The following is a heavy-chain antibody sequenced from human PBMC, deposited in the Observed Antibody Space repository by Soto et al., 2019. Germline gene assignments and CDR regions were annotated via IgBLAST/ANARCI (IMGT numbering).Heavy chain of an antibody. V-gene: IGHV1-8*01. CDR2: MNPFSGNA. Sequence: ASVKVSFKACGYTFTRYDIYWVRQATGQGLEWMGWMNPFSGNAVYTQKFQDRVTMTRDTSINTAYMEMSGLRSEDTAVYYCTRGQGNHWGQGSLVTVSS. CDR1: GYTFTRYD. J-gene: IGHJ4*02. CDR3: TRGQGNH.